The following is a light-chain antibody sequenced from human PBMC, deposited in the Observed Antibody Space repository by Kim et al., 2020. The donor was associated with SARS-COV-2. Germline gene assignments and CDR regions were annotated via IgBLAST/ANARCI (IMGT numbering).Light chain of an antibody. V-gene: IGKV1-27*01. J-gene: IGKJ1*01. CDR3: QKYNSAPRT. CDR2: GAT. Sequence: ASVGDRITITCRASQGISNYLAWYQQKPGTAPKLLIYGATALQSGVPSRFSGSESGTDFTLTISSLQPEDVATYYCQKYNSAPRTFGQGTKVDIK. CDR1: QGISNY.